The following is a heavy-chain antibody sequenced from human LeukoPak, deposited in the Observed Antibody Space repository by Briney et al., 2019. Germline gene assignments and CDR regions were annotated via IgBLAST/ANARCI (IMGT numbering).Heavy chain of an antibody. CDR3: APQLLDYFDY. Sequence: GGSLRLSCAASGFTFSSYSMNWVRQAPGKGLEWVSYISSSSSTIYYADSVKGRFTISRDNPKNSLYLQMNSLRDEDTAVYYCAPQLLDYFDYWGQGTLVTVSS. J-gene: IGHJ4*02. CDR2: ISSSSSTI. D-gene: IGHD2-2*01. CDR1: GFTFSSYS. V-gene: IGHV3-48*02.